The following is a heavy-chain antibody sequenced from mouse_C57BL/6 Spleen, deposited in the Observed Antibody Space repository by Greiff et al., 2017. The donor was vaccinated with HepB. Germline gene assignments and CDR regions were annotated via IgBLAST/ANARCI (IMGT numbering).Heavy chain of an antibody. CDR3: TQSGSSYAMDY. CDR2: IDPDNGDT. Sequence: VQLQQSGAELVRPGASVKLSCTASGFNIKDDYMHWVKQRPEQGLEWIGWIDPDNGDTEYASKFQGKATITADTSSNTAYLQLSSLTSEDTAVYYCTQSGSSYAMDYWGQGTSVTVSS. V-gene: IGHV14-4*01. D-gene: IGHD1-1*01. CDR1: GFNIKDDY. J-gene: IGHJ4*01.